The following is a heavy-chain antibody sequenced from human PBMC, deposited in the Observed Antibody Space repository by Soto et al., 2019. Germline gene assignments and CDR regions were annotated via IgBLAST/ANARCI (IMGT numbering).Heavy chain of an antibody. D-gene: IGHD2-15*01. Sequence: ASVKVSCKASGYTFTNFGISWVRQAPGQGLEWMGIISAYNGNTNYAQKFQGRVTMTTDTSTSTVYMELSSLRFEDTAVYYCARMKEEGYCSGGSCHLLFDPWGQGTLVTVSS. J-gene: IGHJ5*02. CDR1: GYTFTNFG. V-gene: IGHV1-18*01. CDR3: ARMKEEGYCSGGSCHLLFDP. CDR2: ISAYNGNT.